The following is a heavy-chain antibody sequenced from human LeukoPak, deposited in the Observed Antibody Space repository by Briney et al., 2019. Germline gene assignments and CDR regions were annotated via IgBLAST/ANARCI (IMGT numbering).Heavy chain of an antibody. D-gene: IGHD3-22*01. J-gene: IGHJ4*02. CDR3: AKDRGGYYPSYFDY. CDR1: GFTFSAYG. CDR2: IRFDGKSE. V-gene: IGHV3-30*02. Sequence: PGGSLRLSCTASGFTFSAYGMHWVRQAPGKGLEWVAFIRFDGKSENFADSVNGRFAISRDNSKNTLYLQMNSLRAEDTAVYYCAKDRGGYYPSYFDYWGQGTLVTVSS.